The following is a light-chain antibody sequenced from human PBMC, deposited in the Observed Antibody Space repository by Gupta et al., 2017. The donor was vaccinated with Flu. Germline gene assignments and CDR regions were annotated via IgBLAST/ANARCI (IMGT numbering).Light chain of an antibody. V-gene: IGLV2-14*03. CDR3: SSYTSTSTLV. J-gene: IGLJ2*01. Sequence: QSALNQPASVSGSPGQSITISCTGTSSDVGRYNYVCWYQQHPGKAPRDMIYDVNNRPSGVSDRFSGSKSGNTASLTISGLQTEDEAYYYCSSYTSTSTLVFGGGTKLTVL. CDR2: DVN. CDR1: SSDVGRYNY.